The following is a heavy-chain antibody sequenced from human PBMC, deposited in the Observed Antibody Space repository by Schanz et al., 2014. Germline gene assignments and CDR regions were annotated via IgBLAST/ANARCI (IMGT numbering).Heavy chain of an antibody. D-gene: IGHD6-13*01. CDR3: ARDGHSSIWDSYYFYGLDV. CDR2: INPNSGGT. CDR1: GHPFTAYY. Sequence: QVLLVQSGPEVKKPGASVKVSCKASGHPFTAYYMHWVRQAPGQGLEWMGRINPNSGGTNYAENFQGRVTMTRDTSTSTVYMELSRLTSDDTALYYCARDGHSSIWDSYYFYGLDVWGQGTTVTVSS. V-gene: IGHV1-2*06. J-gene: IGHJ6*02.